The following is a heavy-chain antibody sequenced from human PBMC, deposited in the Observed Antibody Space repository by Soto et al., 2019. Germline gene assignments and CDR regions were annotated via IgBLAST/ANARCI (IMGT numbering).Heavy chain of an antibody. CDR2: ISFDGSKE. Sequence: QVQLVESGGGVVQPGRSLRLSCAASGFSFSAFGMHWVRQAPGKGLEWVAVISFDGSKEYYADPVKGRFTISRDNSKNTLYLQMNSLRAEDTAVYYCAKTITSTSGDSNGRGGLSDYWGQGTLVTVSS. V-gene: IGHV3-30*18. CDR1: GFSFSAFG. CDR3: AKTITSTSGDSNGRGGLSDY. D-gene: IGHD3-10*01. J-gene: IGHJ4*02.